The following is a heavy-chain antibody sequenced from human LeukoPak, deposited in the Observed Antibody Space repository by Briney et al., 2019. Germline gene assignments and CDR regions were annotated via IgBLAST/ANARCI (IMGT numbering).Heavy chain of an antibody. J-gene: IGHJ4*02. D-gene: IGHD2-2*01. V-gene: IGHV1-2*02. Sequence: ASVKVSCKASGYTFTDYYMHWVRQAPGQGFEWMGWINPNDGDTNYAQKFQGRVTMTRDTSISTARMEVSRLRSDDTAVYYCARANFLYCSSSTCLFGYWGQGTLVTVSS. CDR2: INPNDGDT. CDR3: ARANFLYCSSSTCLFGY. CDR1: GYTFTDYY.